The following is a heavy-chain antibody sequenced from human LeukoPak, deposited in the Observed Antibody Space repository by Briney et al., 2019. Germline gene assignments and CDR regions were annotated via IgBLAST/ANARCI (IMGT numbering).Heavy chain of an antibody. D-gene: IGHD1-14*01. J-gene: IGHJ6*03. CDR1: GFTFSSYW. V-gene: IGHV3-7*01. Sequence: GGSLRLSCAASGFTFSSYWMSWVRQAPGKGLEWVANIKQDGSEKYYVDSVKGRFTISRDNAKNSLYLQMNSLRAEDTVVYYCARGQNPYYYYYYMDVWGKGTTVTVSS. CDR2: IKQDGSEK. CDR3: ARGQNPYYYYYYMDV.